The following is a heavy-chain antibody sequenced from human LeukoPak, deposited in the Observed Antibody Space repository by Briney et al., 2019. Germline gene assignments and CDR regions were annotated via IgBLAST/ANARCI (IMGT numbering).Heavy chain of an antibody. CDR1: GFTFSNAW. CDR2: IKSKTDGGTT. Sequence: GGSLRLSCAASGFTFSNAWMSWVRQAPGKGLEWVGRIKSKTDGGTTDYAAPVKGRFTISRDDSKNTLCLRISSRKVEDTAVFDCTTDGVPFDYWGQGTLVTVSS. V-gene: IGHV3-15*01. J-gene: IGHJ4*02. CDR3: TTDGVPFDY. D-gene: IGHD1-1*01.